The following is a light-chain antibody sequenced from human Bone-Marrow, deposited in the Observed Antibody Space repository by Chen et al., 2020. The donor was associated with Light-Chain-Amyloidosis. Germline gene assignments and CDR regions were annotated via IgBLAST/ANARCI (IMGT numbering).Light chain of an antibody. J-gene: IGLJ2*01. Sequence: QSVLTQPPSVSGAPGQRVTISCTGGSPNIGAGLDVHWYRQVPGTVPKLLIYGNSNRPSGVPDRFSGSKSCTSASLAITGLLAEDEADYYCQSYDSSLSGVIFGGGTKVTVL. CDR1: SPNIGAGLD. V-gene: IGLV1-40*01. CDR3: QSYDSSLSGVI. CDR2: GNS.